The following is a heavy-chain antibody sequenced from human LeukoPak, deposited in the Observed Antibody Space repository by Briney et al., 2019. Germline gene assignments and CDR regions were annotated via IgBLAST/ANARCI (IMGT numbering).Heavy chain of an antibody. J-gene: IGHJ3*02. CDR2: IYTSGST. Sequence: SETLSLTCTVSGGSISSYYWSWIRQPAGKGLEWIGRIYTSGSTNYNPSLKSRVTMSVDTSKNQFSLKLSSVTAADTAVYYCARPGDYERRDAFDIWGQGTMVTVSS. CDR1: GGSISSYY. V-gene: IGHV4-4*07. D-gene: IGHD4-17*01. CDR3: ARPGDYERRDAFDI.